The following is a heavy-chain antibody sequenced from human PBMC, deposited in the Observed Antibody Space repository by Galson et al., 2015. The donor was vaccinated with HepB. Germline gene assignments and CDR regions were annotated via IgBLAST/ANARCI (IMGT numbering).Heavy chain of an antibody. V-gene: IGHV3-13*05. CDR3: ARGGYDYGDYPGNWYFDL. CDR1: GFTFSSYD. D-gene: IGHD4-17*01. J-gene: IGHJ2*01. Sequence: SLRLSCAASGFTFSSYDMHWVRQATGKGLEWVSAIGTAGDPYYPGSVKGRFTISRENAKNSLYLQMNSLRAGDTAVYYCARGGYDYGDYPGNWYFDLWGRGTLVTVSS. CDR2: IGTAGDP.